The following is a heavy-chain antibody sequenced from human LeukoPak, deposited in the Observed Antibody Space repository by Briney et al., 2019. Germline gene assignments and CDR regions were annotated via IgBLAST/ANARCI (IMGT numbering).Heavy chain of an antibody. Sequence: PSETLSLTCAVYGGSFSDYYWSWIRQPPGKGVEWIGKIFHSGNTNYNPSLKSRVTISVDKSKNQFSLNLSSVTAADTALYYCARAKGGGYCSGDDCYSGGWIEDYWGQGTLVTVSS. V-gene: IGHV4-34*12. CDR3: ARAKGGGYCSGDDCYSGGWIEDY. J-gene: IGHJ4*02. CDR1: GGSFSDYY. D-gene: IGHD2-15*01. CDR2: IFHSGNT.